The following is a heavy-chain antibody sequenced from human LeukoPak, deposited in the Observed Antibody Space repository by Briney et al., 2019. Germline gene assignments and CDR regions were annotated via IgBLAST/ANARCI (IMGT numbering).Heavy chain of an antibody. J-gene: IGHJ4*02. CDR2: INPNSGGT. Sequence: EASVKVSCKASGYTFTGYYMHWVRQAPGQGLEWMGWINPNSGGTNYAQKFQGRVTMTRDTSINTVDMDLSGLTSDDTAVFYCARGREIHGGSDTKLDDYWGQGTLVTVSS. D-gene: IGHD3-10*01. V-gene: IGHV1-2*02. CDR3: ARGREIHGGSDTKLDDY. CDR1: GYTFTGYY.